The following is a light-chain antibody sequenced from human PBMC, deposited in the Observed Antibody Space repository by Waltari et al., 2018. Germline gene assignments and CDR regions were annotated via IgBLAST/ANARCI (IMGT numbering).Light chain of an antibody. CDR3: CSYAGRGTYV. CDR2: EVN. CDR1: TSDVGNYAL. V-gene: IGLV2-23*02. J-gene: IGLJ1*01. Sequence: QSALTQPASVSGTPGQSITISCTGPTSDVGNYALVSWYQQPPGKAPKLLICEVNKRPSGVSSRFSGSKSGNTASLTISGLQAEDEADYYCCSYAGRGTYVFGSGTKVTVL.